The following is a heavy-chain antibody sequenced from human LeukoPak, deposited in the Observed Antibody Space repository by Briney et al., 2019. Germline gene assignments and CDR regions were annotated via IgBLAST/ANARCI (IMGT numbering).Heavy chain of an antibody. CDR1: GGSISSYY. J-gene: IGHJ4*02. CDR2: IYYSGST. CDR3: ARQGRRIAAAGGFDY. D-gene: IGHD6-13*01. Sequence: SETLSHTCTVSGGSISSYYWSWIRQPPGTGLEWIGYIYYSGSTNYNPSLKSRVTISVDTSKNQFSLKLSSVTAADTAVYYCARQGRRIAAAGGFDYWGQGTLVTVSS. V-gene: IGHV4-59*08.